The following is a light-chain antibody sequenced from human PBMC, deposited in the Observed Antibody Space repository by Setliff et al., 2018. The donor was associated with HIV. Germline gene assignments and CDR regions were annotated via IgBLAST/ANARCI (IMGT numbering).Light chain of an antibody. CDR3: SSYAGSNNYI. CDR1: SSDVGGYNY. V-gene: IGLV2-8*01. Sequence: QSVLIQPPSASGSPGQSVTISCTGTSSDVGGYNYVSWYQQHPGKAPKPMIYEVSKRPAGVPDRFSGSKSGNTASLTVSGLQAEDEADYYCSSYAGSNNYIFGTGTKVTVL. J-gene: IGLJ1*01. CDR2: EVS.